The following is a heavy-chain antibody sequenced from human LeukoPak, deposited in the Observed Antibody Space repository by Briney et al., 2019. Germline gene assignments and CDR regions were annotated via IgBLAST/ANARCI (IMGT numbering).Heavy chain of an antibody. CDR1: RFNLRNYW. CDR3: ARGTGTTFDY. D-gene: IGHD1-1*01. CDR2: FNGDGVST. Sequence: PGGSLRLSCAASRFNLRNYWIHWRRQAPGKGLVWVSRFNGDGVSTTYADSVKGRFTISSDNAKNTLYLQMNSLRAEDTAVYYCARGTGTTFDYWGQGTLVTVSS. V-gene: IGHV3-74*01. J-gene: IGHJ4*02.